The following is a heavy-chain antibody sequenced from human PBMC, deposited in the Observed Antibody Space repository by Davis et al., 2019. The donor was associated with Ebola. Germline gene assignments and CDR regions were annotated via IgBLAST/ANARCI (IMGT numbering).Heavy chain of an antibody. CDR1: DNTFISDY. Sequence: ASVPVSCKASDNTFISDYIHWVRQAPGQGLEWQGIVNPRSGTTSYAPKFQGRVTMTRDTSTSTVYMELQTLRSEDTAVYYCARALSCRGGACYWFDPWGQGTLVTVSS. CDR3: ARALSCRGGACYWFDP. CDR2: VNPRSGTT. D-gene: IGHD2-21*02. J-gene: IGHJ5*02. V-gene: IGHV1-46*01.